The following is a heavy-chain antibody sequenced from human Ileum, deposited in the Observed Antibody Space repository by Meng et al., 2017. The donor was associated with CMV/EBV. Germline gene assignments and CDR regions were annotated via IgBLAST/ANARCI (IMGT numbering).Heavy chain of an antibody. J-gene: IGHJ6*02. V-gene: IGHV3-7*01. CDR1: FTVSSYW. CDR3: AREGVTIFGYYYGMDV. Sequence: FTVSSYWMSGVRQAPGKGLEGGDNIKKDGSEKYYVDSVKGRFTISRDNAKNSLYLQMNSLRAEDTAVYYCAREGVTIFGYYYGMDVWGQGTTVTVSS. D-gene: IGHD3-3*01. CDR2: IKKDGSEK.